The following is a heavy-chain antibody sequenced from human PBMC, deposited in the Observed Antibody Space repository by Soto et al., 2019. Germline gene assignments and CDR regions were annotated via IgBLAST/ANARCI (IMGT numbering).Heavy chain of an antibody. Sequence: NPSETLSLTCNVAGVSIGSYYWNWLRQPAGKGLEWIGYVYYTGSTNYNPYLEGRATITVDSSKKQVSLHLRSVTAADAATDYCGRVITYHYGMDVWGQGITVTFSS. J-gene: IGHJ6*02. D-gene: IGHD3-16*01. CDR3: GRVITYHYGMDV. CDR1: GVSIGSYY. V-gene: IGHV4-59*01. CDR2: VYYTGST.